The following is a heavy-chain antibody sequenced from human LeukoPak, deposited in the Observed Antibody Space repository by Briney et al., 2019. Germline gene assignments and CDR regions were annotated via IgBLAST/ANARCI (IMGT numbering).Heavy chain of an antibody. CDR3: ARDRGVRGGSYGTWFDP. Sequence: PSETLSLTCTGSGGSISSYYWSWLRQPAGKGLEWVGRIYTSGSTNYNPSLKSRVTMSVDTSKNQFSLKLSSVTAADTAVYYCARDRGVRGGSYGTWFDPWGQGTLVTVSS. V-gene: IGHV4-4*07. CDR2: IYTSGST. D-gene: IGHD1-26*01. CDR1: GGSISSYY. J-gene: IGHJ5*02.